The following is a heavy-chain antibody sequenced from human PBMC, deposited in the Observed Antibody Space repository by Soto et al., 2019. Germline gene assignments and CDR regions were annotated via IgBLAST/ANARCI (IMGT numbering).Heavy chain of an antibody. J-gene: IGHJ4*01. CDR1: GFTFSSYA. CDR3: AIAMARKWHPFEY. Sequence: GGSLRLSCAASGFTFSSYAMSWVRQAPGKGLEWVSAISGSGGSTYYADSVKGRITISRDISKNTLYLQMNSLRPEDTAVYYCAIAMARKWHPFEYRGHGFLVTVSS. V-gene: IGHV3-23*01. CDR2: ISGSGGST. D-gene: IGHD5-12*01.